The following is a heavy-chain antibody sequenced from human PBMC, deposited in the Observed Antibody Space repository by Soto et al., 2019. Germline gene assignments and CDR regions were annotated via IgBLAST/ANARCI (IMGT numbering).Heavy chain of an antibody. V-gene: IGHV3-30*03. Sequence: QVQLVESGGGVVQPGRSLRISCAASGFTFSSYGMHWVRHTPGKGLEWLAVISYDGSHKLHADSVKGRFTISRDKSKNTVSRRRNSLRAEDTAVYYCARDLGLDASASYPYFWGQGTLVTVSS. CDR1: GFTFSSYG. CDR2: ISYDGSHK. D-gene: IGHD3-10*01. CDR3: ARDLGLDASASYPYF. J-gene: IGHJ4*02.